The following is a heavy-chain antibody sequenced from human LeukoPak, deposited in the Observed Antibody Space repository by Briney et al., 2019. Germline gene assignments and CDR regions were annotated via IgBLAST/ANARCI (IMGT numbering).Heavy chain of an antibody. CDR3: ARETKGDYDY. CDR2: IGGSGADT. V-gene: IGHV3-64*01. CDR1: GFTFSAFP. D-gene: IGHD2-21*01. Sequence: PGGSLRLSCAASGFTFSAFPMHWVRQAPGKGLESVSAIGGSGADTYYANSVKGRFTISRGNSKNTLDLQMGSLRVEDMAVYYCARETKGDYDYWGQGTLVTVSS. J-gene: IGHJ4*02.